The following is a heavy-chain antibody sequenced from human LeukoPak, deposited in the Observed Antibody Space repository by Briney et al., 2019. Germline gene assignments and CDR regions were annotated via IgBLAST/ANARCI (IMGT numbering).Heavy chain of an antibody. CDR3: ARPLLGNIWGAQVGAFDI. D-gene: IGHD2/OR15-2a*01. J-gene: IGHJ3*02. CDR2: IYPGDSDT. V-gene: IGHV5-51*01. Sequence: GESLKISCKGSGYSFTSYWIGWVRQMPGKGLEWMGIIYPGDSDTRYSPSFQGQVTISADESISTAYLQWSSLKASDTAMYYCARPLLGNIWGAQVGAFDIWGQGTMVTVSS. CDR1: GYSFTSYW.